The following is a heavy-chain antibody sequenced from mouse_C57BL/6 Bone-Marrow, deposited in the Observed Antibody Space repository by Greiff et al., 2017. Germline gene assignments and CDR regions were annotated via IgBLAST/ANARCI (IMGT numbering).Heavy chain of an antibody. D-gene: IGHD1-1*01. CDR1: GYAFSSSW. CDR2: IYPGDGDT. CDR3: ARRGIYYYGSSWFDY. J-gene: IGHJ2*01. Sequence: VQLQQSGPELVKPGASVKISCKASGYAFSSSWMNWVKQRPGKGLEWIGRIYPGDGDTNYNGKFKGKATLTADKSSSTAYMQLSSLTSEDSAVYFCARRGIYYYGSSWFDYWGQGTTLTVSS. V-gene: IGHV1-82*01.